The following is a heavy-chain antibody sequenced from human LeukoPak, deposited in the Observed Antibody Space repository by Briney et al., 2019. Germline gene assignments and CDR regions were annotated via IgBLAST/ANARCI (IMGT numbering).Heavy chain of an antibody. Sequence: SETLSLTCTVSGGSIRSSYYYWGWVRQPPGKGLEWIGSIYDSGSTYYNPSLKSRVTISVDTSRNQFSLKLSSVTAADTAVYYCARLIPTIFGVPNYFDYWGQGTLVTVSS. CDR3: ARLIPTIFGVPNYFDY. CDR1: GGSIRSSYYY. J-gene: IGHJ4*02. CDR2: IYDSGST. V-gene: IGHV4-39*01. D-gene: IGHD3-3*01.